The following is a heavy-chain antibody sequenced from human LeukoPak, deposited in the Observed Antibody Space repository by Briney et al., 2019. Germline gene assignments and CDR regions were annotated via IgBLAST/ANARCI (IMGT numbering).Heavy chain of an antibody. D-gene: IGHD3-16*01. CDR3: ARLQGITPQPMTEGFDI. Sequence: QPGGSLRLSCAASGFSFSSSWMLWVRQTPGKGLVWLSRISPDGSSTSYADSVKGRFTVSRDIAGNTLSLQMNSLRAEDSAVYYCARLQGITPQPMTEGFDIWGQGTMVTVSS. CDR1: GFSFSSSW. V-gene: IGHV3-74*01. J-gene: IGHJ3*02. CDR2: ISPDGSST.